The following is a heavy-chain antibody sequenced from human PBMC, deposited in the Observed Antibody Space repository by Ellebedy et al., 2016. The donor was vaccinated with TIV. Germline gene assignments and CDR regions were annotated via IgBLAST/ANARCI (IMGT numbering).Heavy chain of an antibody. CDR2: IYYSGST. CDR3: ARESPEGIAVAAQAGAFDI. V-gene: IGHV4-59*12. J-gene: IGHJ3*02. D-gene: IGHD6-19*01. Sequence: SETLSLTXTVSGGSISSYYWSWIRQPPGKGLEWIGYIYYSGSTNYNPSLKSRVTISVDTSKNQFSLKLSSVTAADTAVYYCARESPEGIAVAAQAGAFDIWGQGTMVTVSS. CDR1: GGSISSYY.